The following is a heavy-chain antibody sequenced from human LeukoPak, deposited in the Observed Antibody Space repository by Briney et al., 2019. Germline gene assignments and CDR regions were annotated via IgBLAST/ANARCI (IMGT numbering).Heavy chain of an antibody. V-gene: IGHV4-39*01. CDR3: ARRTYYYGSGSYSWFDP. Sequence: SETLSLTCTVSGGSISSSSYYWGWIRQPPGKGLEWIGSIYYSGSTYYNPSLKSRVTISVDTSKNQFSLKLSSVTAADTAVYYCARRTYYYGSGSYSWFDPWGQGTLVTVSS. CDR2: IYYSGST. D-gene: IGHD3-10*01. J-gene: IGHJ5*02. CDR1: GGSISSSSYY.